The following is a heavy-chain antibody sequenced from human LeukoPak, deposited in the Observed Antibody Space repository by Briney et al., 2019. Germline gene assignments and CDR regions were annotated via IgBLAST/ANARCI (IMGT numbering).Heavy chain of an antibody. CDR3: AKDRAYPNDVFDV. Sequence: GGSLRLPCAVSGFTLTTYAMSWVRQAPGKGLEWVSAISGSGGVTWYADSVKGRFSISRDTSKNTLFLQMNSLRADDTALYYCAKDRAYPNDVFDVWGQGTMVTVS. J-gene: IGHJ3*01. V-gene: IGHV3-23*01. CDR2: ISGSGGVT. D-gene: IGHD2-21*01. CDR1: GFTLTTYA.